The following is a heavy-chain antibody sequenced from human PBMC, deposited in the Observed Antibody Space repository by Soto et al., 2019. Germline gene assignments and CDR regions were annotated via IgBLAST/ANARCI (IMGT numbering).Heavy chain of an antibody. CDR2: MNSDGSTT. V-gene: IGHV3-74*01. J-gene: IGHJ4*02. CDR3: ATAEVDY. Sequence: GGSLRLSCGASGFTFGNYWIHWVRQAPGKGLEWVSRMNSDGSTTNYADSVKGRFTVSRDNARNTLYLQMNSLRAEDTAVYYCATAEVDYWGPGTLVTVSS. CDR1: GFTFGNYW.